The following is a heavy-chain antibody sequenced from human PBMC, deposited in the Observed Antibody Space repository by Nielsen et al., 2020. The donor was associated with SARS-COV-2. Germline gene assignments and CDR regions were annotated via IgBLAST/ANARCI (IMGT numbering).Heavy chain of an antibody. V-gene: IGHV3-21*04. CDR1: GFTFSSYS. D-gene: IGHD2-15*01. CDR3: AKVGGCSGGSCYFSYYYYGMDV. J-gene: IGHJ6*02. Sequence: GESLKISCAASGFTFSSYSMNWVRQAPGKGLEWVSSISSSSSYIYYADSVKGRFTISRDNSKNTLYLQMNSLRAEDTAVYYCAKVGGCSGGSCYFSYYYYGMDVWGQGTTVTVSS. CDR2: ISSSSSYI.